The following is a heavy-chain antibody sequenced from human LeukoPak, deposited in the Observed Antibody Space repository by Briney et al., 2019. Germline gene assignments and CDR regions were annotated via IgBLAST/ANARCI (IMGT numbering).Heavy chain of an antibody. CDR2: INTNTGNP. J-gene: IGHJ4*02. D-gene: IGHD3-10*01. V-gene: IGHV7-4-1*02. CDR1: GYTFSSYV. CDR3: ARVAKYYYGSETYYFFEH. Sequence: ASVKVSCKASGYTFSSYVMNWVRQAPGQGLEWMGWINTNTGNPTYAQGFTGRFVFSLDTSVSTAYLQISSLKTEDTAVYYCARVAKYYYGSETYYFFEHWGQGTPVTASS.